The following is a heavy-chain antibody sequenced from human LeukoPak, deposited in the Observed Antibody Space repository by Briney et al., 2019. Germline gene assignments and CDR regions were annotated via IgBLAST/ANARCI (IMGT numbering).Heavy chain of an antibody. CDR1: GFTFSSYG. D-gene: IGHD5-18*01. Sequence: SGGSLRLSCAASGFTFSSYGMHWVRQAPGKGLEWVAVISYDGSNKYYADSVKGRFTISRDNSKNTLYLQMNSLRAEDTAVYYCASSVDTASDAFDIWGQGTMVTVSS. CDR3: ASSVDTASDAFDI. V-gene: IGHV3-30*03. J-gene: IGHJ3*02. CDR2: ISYDGSNK.